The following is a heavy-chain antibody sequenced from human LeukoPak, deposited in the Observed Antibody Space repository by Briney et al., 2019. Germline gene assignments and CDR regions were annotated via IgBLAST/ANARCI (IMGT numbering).Heavy chain of an antibody. CDR2: IYYSGST. J-gene: IGHJ3*02. D-gene: IGHD3-22*01. CDR1: GGSISSGGYY. CDR3: ASRPYYYDSSGYGAFDI. V-gene: IGHV4-31*03. Sequence: SETLSLTCTVSGGSISSGGYYWSWIRQHPGKGLEWIGYIYYSGSTYYNPSLKSRVTISVDTSKNQFSLKLSSVTAADTAVYYCASRPYYYDSSGYGAFDIWGQGTMATVSS.